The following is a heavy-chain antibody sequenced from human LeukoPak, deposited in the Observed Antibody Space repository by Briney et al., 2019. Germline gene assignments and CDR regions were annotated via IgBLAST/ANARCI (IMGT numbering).Heavy chain of an antibody. D-gene: IGHD3-10*01. CDR3: ARDEVVRGVILLGGMDV. J-gene: IGHJ6*02. CDR2: TFYRSSWYH. V-gene: IGHV6-1*01. Sequence: SQTLSLTCAISGDSVSSDSAAWNWIRQSPSGGLEWLGRTFYRSSWYHDYAGSVKSRITINPDTSKNQFSLHLKSVTPEDTAVYYCARDEVVRGVILLGGMDVWGQGTTVTVS. CDR1: GDSVSSDSAA.